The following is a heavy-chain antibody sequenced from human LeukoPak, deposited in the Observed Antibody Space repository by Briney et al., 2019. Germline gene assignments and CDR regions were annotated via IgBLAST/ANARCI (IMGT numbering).Heavy chain of an antibody. CDR1: GFTFSSYW. D-gene: IGHD5-18*01. CDR3: AREREYSYGYGYYYYGMDV. J-gene: IGHJ6*02. Sequence: PGGSLRLSCAASGFTFSSYWMSWVRQAPGKGLEWVANIRQDGSEKYYVDSVKGRFTISRDNAKNSLYLQMNSLRAEDTAVYYCAREREYSYGYGYYYYGMDVWGQGTTVTVSS. V-gene: IGHV3-7*01. CDR2: IRQDGSEK.